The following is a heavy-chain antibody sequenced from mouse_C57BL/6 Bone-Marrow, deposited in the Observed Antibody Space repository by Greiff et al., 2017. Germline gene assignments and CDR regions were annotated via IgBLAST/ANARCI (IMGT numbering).Heavy chain of an antibody. V-gene: IGHV1-81*01. CDR1: GYTFTSYG. Sequence: QVQLQQSGAELARPGASVKLSCKASGYTFTSYGISWVTQRTGQGLEWIGEIYPRSGITYYNEKFKGQATLTADKSSSPACTELSSLTSEDSAVYFWERVGVYYYGSSHDYWGQGTTLTVSS. D-gene: IGHD1-1*01. CDR2: IYPRSGIT. CDR3: ERVGVYYYGSSHDY. J-gene: IGHJ2*01.